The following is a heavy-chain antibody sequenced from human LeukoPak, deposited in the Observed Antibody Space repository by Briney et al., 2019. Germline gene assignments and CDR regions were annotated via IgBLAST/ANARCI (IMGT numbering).Heavy chain of an antibody. V-gene: IGHV1-2*06. CDR3: ATDGTVGATSKTGDY. Sequence: GASVKVSCKASGYTFTSYYIHWVRQAPGQGLEWMGRINPKTGVTNYAQKFQDRVTMTRDTSISTAYMELSRLRSDDTAVYYCATDGTVGATSKTGDYWGQGTLVTVSS. CDR1: GYTFTSYY. CDR2: INPKTGVT. D-gene: IGHD1-26*01. J-gene: IGHJ4*02.